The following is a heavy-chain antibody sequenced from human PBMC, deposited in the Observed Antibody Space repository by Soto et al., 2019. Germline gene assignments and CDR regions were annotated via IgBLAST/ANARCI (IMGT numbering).Heavy chain of an antibody. CDR3: ARRYGYSFDY. CDR2: IHDSGST. V-gene: IGHV4-59*08. Sequence: XXTLSLPFTVSGASITTYYWRWVRQPPGKGLEWIGYIHDSGSTYYNPSLKSRVTISVDTSKNQFSLKLSSVTAADTAVYYCARRYGYSFDYWGQGTLVTVS. D-gene: IGHD6-13*01. J-gene: IGHJ4*02. CDR1: GASITTYY.